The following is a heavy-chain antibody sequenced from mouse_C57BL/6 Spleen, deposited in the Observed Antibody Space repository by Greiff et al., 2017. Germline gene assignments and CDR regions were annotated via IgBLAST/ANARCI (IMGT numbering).Heavy chain of an antibody. CDR2: IRSKSSNYAT. V-gene: IGHV10-3*01. CDR1: GFTFNTYA. J-gene: IGHJ1*03. CDR3: VREEGGNWGYWYFDV. D-gene: IGHD2-1*01. Sequence: EVQLQQSGGGLVQPKGSLKLSCAASGFTFNTYAMHWVRQAPGKGLEWVARIRSKSSNYATYYADSVKDRFTISRDDSQSMLYLQMNNLKTEDTAMYYCVREEGGNWGYWYFDVWGTGTTVTVSS.